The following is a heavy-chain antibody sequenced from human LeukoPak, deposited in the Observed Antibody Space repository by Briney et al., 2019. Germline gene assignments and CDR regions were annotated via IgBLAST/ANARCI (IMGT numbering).Heavy chain of an antibody. CDR2: INPNSGGT. Sequence: GASVKVSCKASGYTFTGYYMHWVRQASGQGLEWMGWINPNSGGTNYAQKFQGWVTMTRDTSTSTAYMELSRLRSDDTAVYYCARGMTKLAAAFGYWGQGTLVTVSS. V-gene: IGHV1-2*04. CDR1: GYTFTGYY. CDR3: ARGMTKLAAAFGY. J-gene: IGHJ4*02. D-gene: IGHD6-13*01.